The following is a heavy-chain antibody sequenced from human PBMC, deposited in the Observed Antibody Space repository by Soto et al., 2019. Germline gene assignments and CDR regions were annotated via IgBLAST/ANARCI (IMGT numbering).Heavy chain of an antibody. D-gene: IGHD3-10*01. J-gene: IGHJ6*02. V-gene: IGHV4-30-4*01. Sequence: SETLSLTCTVSGGSISSGDSYWSWVRQPPGKGLEWIGYIYYSGTTYYNPSLKSRVTFSVDTSKNEFSLKLTSVTAADTAVYYCARDEKNSDYYSGMDVWGQGTTVTVSS. CDR3: ARDEKNSDYYSGMDV. CDR2: IYYSGTT. CDR1: GGSISSGDSY.